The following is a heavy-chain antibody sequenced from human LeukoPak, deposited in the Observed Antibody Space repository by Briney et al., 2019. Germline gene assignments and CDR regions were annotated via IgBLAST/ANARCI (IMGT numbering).Heavy chain of an antibody. Sequence: GESLRLSCAASGFTFNNHYMTWVRQAPGKGLEWVANIKQDGSETYYLDSVKGRFTISRDNAKNSLYLQLNNVRAEDTAVYYCARDSLGGSSYVSWGQGTLVTVSS. CDR1: GFTFNNHY. D-gene: IGHD3-10*01. J-gene: IGHJ5*02. V-gene: IGHV3-7*04. CDR3: ARDSLGGSSYVS. CDR2: IKQDGSET.